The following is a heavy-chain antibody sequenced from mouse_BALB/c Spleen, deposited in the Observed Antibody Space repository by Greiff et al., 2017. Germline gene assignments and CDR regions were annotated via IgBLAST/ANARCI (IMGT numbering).Heavy chain of an antibody. CDR1: GYSITSDYA. CDR3: ARESIYYGNYGFAY. J-gene: IGHJ3*01. D-gene: IGHD2-1*01. CDR2: ISYSGST. V-gene: IGHV3-2*02. Sequence: EVQLQQSGPGLVKPSQSLSLTCTATGYSITSDYAWNWIRQIPGNKLEWMGYISYSGSTSYNPSLKSRISITRDTSKNQFFLQLNSVTTEDTATYYCARESIYYGNYGFAYWGQGTLVTVSA.